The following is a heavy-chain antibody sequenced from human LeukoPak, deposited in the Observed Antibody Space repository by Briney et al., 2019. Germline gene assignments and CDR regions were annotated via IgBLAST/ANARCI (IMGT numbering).Heavy chain of an antibody. J-gene: IGHJ4*02. CDR1: GFIFDNFA. V-gene: IGHV3-30*04. Sequence: GGSLRLSCAASGFIFDNFAIHWVRQAPGKGLEWASIVSFDGTNNFYADSVKGRFTVSRDNSKNTVYLHMNSLRPDDTAVYFCARDRNVVGADFDYWGQGTLVTVSS. CDR2: VSFDGTNN. CDR3: ARDRNVVGADFDY. D-gene: IGHD2-15*01.